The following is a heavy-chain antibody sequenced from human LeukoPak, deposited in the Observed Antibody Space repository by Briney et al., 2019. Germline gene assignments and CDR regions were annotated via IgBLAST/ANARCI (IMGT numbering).Heavy chain of an antibody. CDR3: AREGSNCSGGSCYLYYFDY. CDR2: ISSSSSTI. Sequence: GGSLRLSCAASGFTFSSYSMNWVRQAPGKGLEWVSYISSSSSTIYYADSVKGRFTISRDNAKNSLYLQMNSLRGEDTAVYYCAREGSNCSGGSCYLYYFDYWGQGTLVTVSS. D-gene: IGHD2-15*01. V-gene: IGHV3-48*01. CDR1: GFTFSSYS. J-gene: IGHJ4*02.